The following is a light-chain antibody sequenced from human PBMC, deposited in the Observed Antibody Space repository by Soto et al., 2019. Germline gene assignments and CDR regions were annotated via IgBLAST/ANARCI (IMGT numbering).Light chain of an antibody. V-gene: IGLV2-14*01. CDR1: SSDGGGYNY. CDR3: SSYTDSTTLYVL. Sequence: QSALTQPASVSGSPGQSITISCTGTSSDGGGYNYVSWYQQHPGKAPKLIIYEVSNRPSGVSNRFSGSKSGNTASRTISGLQAEDESEYYCSSYTDSTTLYVLFGGGTKLTVL. J-gene: IGLJ2*01. CDR2: EVS.